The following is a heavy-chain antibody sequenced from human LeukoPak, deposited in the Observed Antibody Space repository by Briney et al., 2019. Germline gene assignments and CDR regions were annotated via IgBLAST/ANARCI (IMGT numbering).Heavy chain of an antibody. D-gene: IGHD3-10*01. CDR2: IYHSGST. V-gene: IGHV4-4*02. CDR3: ARDYYGSGSYYPPWA. J-gene: IGHJ4*02. CDR1: GGSISSSNW. Sequence: PSETLSLTCAVSGGSISSSNWWSGVRQPPGKGLEWIGEIYHSGSTNYNPSLKSRVTISVDKSKNQFSLKLSSVTAADTAVYYCARDYYGSGSYYPPWAWGQGTLVTVSS.